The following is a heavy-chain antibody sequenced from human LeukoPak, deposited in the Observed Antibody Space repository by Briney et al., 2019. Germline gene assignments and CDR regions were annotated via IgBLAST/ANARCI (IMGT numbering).Heavy chain of an antibody. D-gene: IGHD1-26*01. CDR3: ATSLSGNYYYFDY. Sequence: SETLSLTCTVSGGSISSSSYYWGWIRQPPGKGLEWIGSIYYSGSTYYNPSLKSRVTISVDTSKNQFSLKLSSVTAADTAVYYCATSLSGNYYYFDYWGQGTLVTVSS. J-gene: IGHJ4*02. V-gene: IGHV4-39*01. CDR2: IYYSGST. CDR1: GGSISSSSYY.